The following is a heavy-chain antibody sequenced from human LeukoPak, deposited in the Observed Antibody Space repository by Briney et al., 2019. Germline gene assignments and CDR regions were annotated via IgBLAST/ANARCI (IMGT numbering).Heavy chain of an antibody. CDR3: ARDLPYCGGDCYSSDY. CDR1: GFTVSSNY. CDR2: ISSSSSYI. Sequence: GGSLRLSCAASGFTVSSNYMSWVRQAPGKGLEWVSSISSSSSYIYYADSVKGRFTISRDNAKNSLYLQMNSLRAEDTAVYYCARDLPYCGGDCYSSDYWGQGTLVTVSS. V-gene: IGHV3-21*01. D-gene: IGHD2-21*02. J-gene: IGHJ4*02.